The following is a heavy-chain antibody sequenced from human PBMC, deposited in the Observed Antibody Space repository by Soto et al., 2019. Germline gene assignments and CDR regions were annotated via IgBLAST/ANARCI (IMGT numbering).Heavy chain of an antibody. D-gene: IGHD2-21*02. CDR2: VNPSGGHT. Sequence: QVQLVQSGAEVKKPGASVKVSCKASGDTFTDYYIHWVRQAPGQGLEWMGTVNPSGGHTTYAQHFLGXXXXXXXXXXXXXXXXXXXXXXXXXXXXXXXXXXXXXXXTAALDYWGQGTLVTVSS. CDR1: GDTFTDYY. V-gene: IGHV1-46*01. CDR3: XXXXXXXXXTAALDY. J-gene: IGHJ4*02.